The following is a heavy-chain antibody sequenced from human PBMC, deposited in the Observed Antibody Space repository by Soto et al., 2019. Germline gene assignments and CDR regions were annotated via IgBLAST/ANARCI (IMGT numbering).Heavy chain of an antibody. V-gene: IGHV3-7*03. D-gene: IGHD4-4*01. Sequence: EVQLLGSGGGLVQPGGSLRLSCVGSGFPFSTYWMNWVRQAPGKGLEWVANINPDGNVGTYVDSVRGRFTTSRDNAKNSLNLQMNSLRADYTAVYFCAGWGGHDYNYWGQGIMVTVSS. J-gene: IGHJ4*02. CDR3: AGWGGHDYNY. CDR1: GFPFSTYW. CDR2: INPDGNVG.